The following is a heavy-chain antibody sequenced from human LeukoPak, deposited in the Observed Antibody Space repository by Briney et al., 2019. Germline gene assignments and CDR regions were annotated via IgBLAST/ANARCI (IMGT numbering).Heavy chain of an antibody. D-gene: IGHD3-10*01. Sequence: GGPLRLSCAASGFTFSSYGMHWVRQAPGKGLEWVAVISYDGSNKYYADSVKGRFTISRDNSKNTLYLQMNSLRAEDTAVYYCAKDSTMARFDYWGQGTLVTVSS. CDR3: AKDSTMARFDY. V-gene: IGHV3-30*18. CDR1: GFTFSSYG. J-gene: IGHJ4*02. CDR2: ISYDGSNK.